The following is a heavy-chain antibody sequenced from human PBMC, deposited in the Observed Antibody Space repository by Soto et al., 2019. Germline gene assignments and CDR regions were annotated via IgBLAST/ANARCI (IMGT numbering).Heavy chain of an antibody. CDR2: IHYSGST. CDR3: ARAWGHLYFDY. Sequence: SETLSLTCTVSGGSVSSTSYYWTWIRQPPGKGLERIGYIHYSGSTNYNPSLQSRVTISVDTSKNHFSLELTSVTAADTAVYYCARAWGHLYFDYWGQGALVTVSS. V-gene: IGHV4-61*01. J-gene: IGHJ4*02. CDR1: GGSVSSTSYY. D-gene: IGHD3-16*01.